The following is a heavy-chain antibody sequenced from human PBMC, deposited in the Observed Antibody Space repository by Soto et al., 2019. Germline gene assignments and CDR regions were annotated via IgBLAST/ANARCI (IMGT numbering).Heavy chain of an antibody. CDR3: ARLQFGEGFDY. CDR2: ILHTGGT. J-gene: IGHJ4*02. V-gene: IGHV4-30-2*01. CDR1: GGSISGGGFS. Sequence: SETLFLTCAVSGGSISGGGFSWSWIRQPPGKGLEWIGYILHTGGTQYNPSLKSRVSMSVDKSKNQFSLHLTSVTAADTAVYYCARLQFGEGFDYWGQGALVTVSS. D-gene: IGHD3-10*01.